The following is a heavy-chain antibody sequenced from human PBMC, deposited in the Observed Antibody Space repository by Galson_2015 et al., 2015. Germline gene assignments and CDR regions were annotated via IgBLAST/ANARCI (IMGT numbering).Heavy chain of an antibody. CDR2: ISYDGSNK. J-gene: IGHJ6*02. V-gene: IGHV3-30-3*01. CDR1: GFTSSSYA. Sequence: SLRLSCAASGFTSSSYAMHWVRQAPGKGLEWVAVISYDGSNKYYADSVKGRFTISRDNSKNTLYLQMNSLRAEDTAVYYCARDRFYDSSGYYNYYYGMDVWGQGTTVTVSS. CDR3: ARDRFYDSSGYYNYYYGMDV. D-gene: IGHD3-22*01.